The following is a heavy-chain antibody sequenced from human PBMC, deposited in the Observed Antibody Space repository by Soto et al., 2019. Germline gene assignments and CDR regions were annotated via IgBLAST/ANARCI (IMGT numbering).Heavy chain of an antibody. V-gene: IGHV1-69*06. Sequence: QVQLVQSGAEVKNPGSSVRVSCKTSGFTFNVYGIHWVRQAPGQGLEWMGGLIPIYDEPNYAQKFQGRVIITADKSTATVYLELNSLRSEDTAVYFCARVRDPHLDHYGLDVWGQGTTVTVSS. CDR2: LIPIYDEP. CDR1: GFTFNVYG. CDR3: ARVRDPHLDHYGLDV. J-gene: IGHJ6*02.